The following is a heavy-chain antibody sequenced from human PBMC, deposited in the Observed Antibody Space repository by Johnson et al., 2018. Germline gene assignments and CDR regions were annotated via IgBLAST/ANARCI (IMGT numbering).Heavy chain of an antibody. V-gene: IGHV3-23*04. CDR3: AKGTQGYCSSTSCSFPYAFDI. CDR1: GFTFSSYA. D-gene: IGHD2-2*01. J-gene: IGHJ3*02. Sequence: VQLVQSGGGLVQPGGSXRLSCAASGFTFSSYAMSWVRQAPGKGLEWVSAISGSGGSTYYADPVKGRFTISRDNSKNTRYLQMNSLRAEETAVYYCAKGTQGYCSSTSCSFPYAFDIWGQGTMVTVSS. CDR2: ISGSGGST.